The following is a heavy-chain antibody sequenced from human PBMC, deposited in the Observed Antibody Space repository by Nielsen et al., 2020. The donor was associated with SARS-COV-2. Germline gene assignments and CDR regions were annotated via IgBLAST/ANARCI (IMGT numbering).Heavy chain of an antibody. CDR2: IYPGDSDT. J-gene: IGHJ2*01. CDR1: GYSFTSYW. V-gene: IGHV5-51*01. CDR3: ARRVLSNGVCCDWYFDL. Sequence: GESLKISCKGSGYSFTSYWIGWVRQMPGKGLEWMGIIYPGDSDTRYSPSFQGQVTISADKSISTAYLQWSSLKASDTAMYYCARRVLSNGVCCDWYFDLWGRGTLVTVSS. D-gene: IGHD2-8*01.